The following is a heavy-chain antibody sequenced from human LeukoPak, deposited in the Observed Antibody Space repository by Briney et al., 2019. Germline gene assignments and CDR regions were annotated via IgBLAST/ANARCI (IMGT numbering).Heavy chain of an antibody. CDR3: ARDKAVAGTWDTFDY. J-gene: IGHJ4*02. V-gene: IGHV1-18*04. CDR2: ISAYNGNT. Sequence: ASVKVSCKASGYTFTSYYMHWVRQAPGQGLEWMGWISAYNGNTNYAQKLQGRVTMTTDTSTSTAYMELRSLRSDDTAVYYCARDKAVAGTWDTFDYWGQGTLVTVSS. CDR1: GYTFTSYY. D-gene: IGHD6-19*01.